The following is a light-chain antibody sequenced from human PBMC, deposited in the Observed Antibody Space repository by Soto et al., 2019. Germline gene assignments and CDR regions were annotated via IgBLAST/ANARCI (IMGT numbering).Light chain of an antibody. CDR3: QQYGGTPRT. Sequence: IVLTQSPGTLSVSPGERATVSCRASQSVSSNYLAWYQQKPGQAPRLLIYGASSRASGIPDRFSGSGSGTDFTLTISRLEPEAFAVYYCQQYGGTPRTFGQVTKVEIK. CDR1: QSVSSNY. CDR2: GAS. V-gene: IGKV3-20*01. J-gene: IGKJ1*01.